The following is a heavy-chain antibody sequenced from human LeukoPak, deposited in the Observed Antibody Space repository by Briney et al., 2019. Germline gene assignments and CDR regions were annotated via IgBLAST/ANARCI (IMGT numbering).Heavy chain of an antibody. Sequence: GTSVKVSCKASGFSFTSSAMQWVRQARGQRLEWIGWIVVGSGNTNYAQKFQERVTITRDMSTSTAYMELSSLRSEDTAVYYCAAASGYYGGYYYGMDVWGQGTTVTVSS. CDR1: GFSFTSSA. J-gene: IGHJ6*02. V-gene: IGHV1-58*02. D-gene: IGHD3-3*01. CDR2: IVVGSGNT. CDR3: AAASGYYGGYYYGMDV.